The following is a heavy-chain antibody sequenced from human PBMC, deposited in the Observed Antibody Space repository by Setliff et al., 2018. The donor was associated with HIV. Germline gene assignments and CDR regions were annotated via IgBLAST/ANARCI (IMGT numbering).Heavy chain of an antibody. CDR2: INHSGIT. V-gene: IGHV4-34*01. CDR3: ARLKIYEGTSKLSTFMRGVARKYFFES. J-gene: IGHJ4*02. Sequence: SETLSLTCTVYGGSFSGYYWSWIRQPPGKGLEWMGEINHSGITNDNPSLKSRVTISVDTSKNQFSLKLRSVTAADTAVYYCARLKIYEGTSKLSTFMRGVARKYFFESWGQGKLVTVSS. D-gene: IGHD3-16*02. CDR1: GGSFSGYY.